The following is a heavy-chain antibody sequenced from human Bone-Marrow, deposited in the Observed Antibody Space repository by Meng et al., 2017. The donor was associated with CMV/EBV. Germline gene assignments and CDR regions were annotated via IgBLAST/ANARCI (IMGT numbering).Heavy chain of an antibody. CDR3: TRDISVSSRGFDY. CDR1: GFTFSSYA. J-gene: IGHJ4*02. V-gene: IGHV3-23*01. D-gene: IGHD3-10*01. CDR2: ISGSGGST. Sequence: GGSLRLSCAASGFTFSSYAMSWVRQAPGKGLEWVSAISGSGGSTYYADSVKGRFTISRDNSKNTLYLQMNSLRAEDTALYYCTRDISVSSRGFDYWGQGTLVTVSS.